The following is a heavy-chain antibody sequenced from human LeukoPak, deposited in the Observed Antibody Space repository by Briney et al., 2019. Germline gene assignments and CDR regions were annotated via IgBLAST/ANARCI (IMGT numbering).Heavy chain of an antibody. CDR1: GYTFTSYG. J-gene: IGHJ4*02. CDR2: ISAYNGNT. V-gene: IGHV1-18*01. Sequence: GASVKVSCKASGYTFTSYGISWVRQAPGQGLEWMGWISAYNGNTNYAQKLQGRVTMTTDTSTSTAYMELRSLRSDDTAVYYCARTSGGCSGGSCYGDFDYWGQGTLVTVSS. D-gene: IGHD2-15*01. CDR3: ARTSGGCSGGSCYGDFDY.